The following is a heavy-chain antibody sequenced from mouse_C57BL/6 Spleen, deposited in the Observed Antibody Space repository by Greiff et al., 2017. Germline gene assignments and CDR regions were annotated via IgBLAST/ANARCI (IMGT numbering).Heavy chain of an antibody. J-gene: IGHJ1*03. D-gene: IGHD1-3*01. Sequence: EVKLMESGPELVKPGASVKIPCKASGYTFTDYNMDWVKQSHGKSLEWIGDINPNNGGTIYNQKFKGKATLTVDKSSSTAYMELRSLTSEDTAVYYCARGELLYWYFDVWGTGTTVTVSS. CDR1: GYTFTDYN. CDR3: ARGELLYWYFDV. CDR2: INPNNGGT. V-gene: IGHV1-18*01.